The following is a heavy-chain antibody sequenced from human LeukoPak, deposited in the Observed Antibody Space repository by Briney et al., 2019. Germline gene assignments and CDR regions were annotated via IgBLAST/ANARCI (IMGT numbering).Heavy chain of an antibody. CDR3: ARCVQQLPDY. V-gene: IGHV4-59*05. D-gene: IGHD6-13*01. J-gene: IGHJ4*02. Sequence: SETLSLTCTVSGGSISSYYWSRIRQPPGKGLEWIGSIYYSGSTYYNPSLKSRVTISVDTSKNQFSLKLSSVTAADTAVYYCARCVQQLPDYWGQGTLVTVSS. CDR2: IYYSGST. CDR1: GGSISSYY.